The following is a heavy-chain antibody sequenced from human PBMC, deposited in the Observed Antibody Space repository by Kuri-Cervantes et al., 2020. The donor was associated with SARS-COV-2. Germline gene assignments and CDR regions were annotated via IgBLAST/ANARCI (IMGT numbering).Heavy chain of an antibody. CDR3: AKDGYNWGDYFDY. CDR2: ISLNGGSQ. CDR1: GFASSNSA. Sequence: GESLKISCAVSGFASSNSAMSWVRQAPGKGLEWVSSISLNGGSQYYADSVKGRFTVSRDNLRNTLYLEMNSLRAEDTALYFCAKDGYNWGDYFDYWGQGTLVTVSS. D-gene: IGHD1-1*01. J-gene: IGHJ4*02. V-gene: IGHV3-23*01.